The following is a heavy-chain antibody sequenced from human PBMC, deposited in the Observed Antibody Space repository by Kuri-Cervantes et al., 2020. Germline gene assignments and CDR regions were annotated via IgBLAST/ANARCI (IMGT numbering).Heavy chain of an antibody. Sequence: ASVKVSCKASGYTFTSCGISWVRQAPGQGLEWIGWINPNSGGTNYAQKFQGRVTMTRDTSISTAYMELSRLRSDDTAVYYCASVLRFLEWPGGGMDVWGQGTTVTVSS. D-gene: IGHD3-3*01. J-gene: IGHJ6*02. CDR2: INPNSGGT. CDR1: GYTFTSCG. V-gene: IGHV1-2*02. CDR3: ASVLRFLEWPGGGMDV.